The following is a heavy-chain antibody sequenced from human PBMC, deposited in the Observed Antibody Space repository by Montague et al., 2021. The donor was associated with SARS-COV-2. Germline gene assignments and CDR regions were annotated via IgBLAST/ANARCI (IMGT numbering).Heavy chain of an antibody. CDR2: IYYSGST. CDR3: ARVRITKIVVVDAFDI. V-gene: IGHV4-31*03. CDR1: GGSISSGGYY. J-gene: IGHJ3*02. D-gene: IGHD3-22*01. Sequence: TLSLTCTVSGGSISSGGYYWSWIRQHPGKGLEWIGYIYYSGSTYYNPSLKSRVTISVDTSKNQFSLKLSSVTAADTAVYYCARVRITKIVVVDAFDIWGQGTMVTVSS.